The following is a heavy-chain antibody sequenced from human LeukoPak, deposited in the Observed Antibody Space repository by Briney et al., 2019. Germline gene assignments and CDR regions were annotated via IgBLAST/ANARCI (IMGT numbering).Heavy chain of an antibody. D-gene: IGHD3-22*01. J-gene: IGHJ5*02. CDR3: ARDSSGYLIHNWFDP. CDR1: GYTFTSYG. V-gene: IGHV1-18*01. CDR2: ISAYNGNT. Sequence: ASVKVSCKASGYTFTSYGISWVRQAPGQGLEWMGWISAYNGNTNYAQKLQGRVTMTTDTSTSTAYMELRSLRSDDTAVYYCARDSSGYLIHNWFDPWGQGTLVTVSS.